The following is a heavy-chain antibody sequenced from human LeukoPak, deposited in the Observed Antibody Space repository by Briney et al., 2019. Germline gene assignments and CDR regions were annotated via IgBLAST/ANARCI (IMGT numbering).Heavy chain of an antibody. CDR3: PRSGSYGVNYFDN. V-gene: IGHV4-4*02. Sequence: SETLSLTCAVSGGSISSSNWWSGVRQPPGRGLEWIGEIYHSGSTNYNPSLTSRVTISVDKSKNQFSLTLSSVTAADTAVYYCPRSGSYGVNYFDNWGQGTLVTVSS. D-gene: IGHD4-17*01. CDR1: GGSISSSNW. J-gene: IGHJ4*02. CDR2: IYHSGST.